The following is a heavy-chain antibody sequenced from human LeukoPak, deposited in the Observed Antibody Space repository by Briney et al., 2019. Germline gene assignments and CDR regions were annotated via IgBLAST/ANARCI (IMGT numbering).Heavy chain of an antibody. CDR1: GYTFTGYY. V-gene: IGHV1-2*02. D-gene: IGHD2/OR15-2a*01. J-gene: IGHJ6*03. CDR2: INPNSGGT. CDR3: ARARREFDYYYYMDV. Sequence: GASVKVSCKASGYTFTGYYMHWVRQAPGQGLEWMGWINPNSGGTNYAQKFQGRVTMTRDTSISTAYMELSRLRSDDTAVYYCARARREFDYYYYMDVWGKGTTVTISS.